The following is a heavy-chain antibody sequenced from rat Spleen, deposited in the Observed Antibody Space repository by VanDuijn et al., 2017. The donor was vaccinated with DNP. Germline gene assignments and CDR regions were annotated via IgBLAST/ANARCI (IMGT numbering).Heavy chain of an antibody. V-gene: IGHV5-29*01. Sequence: EVQLVESGGGPVQPGRSLKLSCIASGFTFSDYYMAWVRQAPTKGLEWVATISYDGSSTYYRDSVKGRFTISRDNAKSTLYLQMDSLRSEDTATYYCARYFSYSSYISGVMDAWGQGASVTVSS. D-gene: IGHD1-2*01. CDR2: ISYDGSST. CDR1: GFTFSDYY. CDR3: ARYFSYSSYISGVMDA. J-gene: IGHJ4*01.